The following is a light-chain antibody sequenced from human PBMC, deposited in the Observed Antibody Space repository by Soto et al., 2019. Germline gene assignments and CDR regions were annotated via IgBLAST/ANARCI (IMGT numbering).Light chain of an antibody. CDR1: QSVTNSF. J-gene: IGKJ1*01. V-gene: IGKV3-20*01. CDR3: QQYVSSPWA. CDR2: GES. Sequence: EIVLAQSPGTLSLSAGDSATLSCRASQSVTNSFLAWYQQKPGQAPRLLIYGESRRATGIPDRFTGSGSGTDLTLTISRLEPEDFAVYYCQQYVSSPWAFGQGTKVDIK.